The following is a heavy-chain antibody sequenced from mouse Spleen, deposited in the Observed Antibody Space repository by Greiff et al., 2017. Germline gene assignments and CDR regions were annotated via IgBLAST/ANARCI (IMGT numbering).Heavy chain of an antibody. Sequence: EVQVVESEGGLVQPGSSMKLSCTASGFTFSDYYMAWVRQVPEKGLEWVANINYDGSSTYYLDSLKSRFIISRDNAKNILYLQMSSLKSEDTATYYCARGGLYFDVWGAGTTVTVSS. V-gene: IGHV5-16*01. CDR2: INYDGSST. CDR1: GFTFSDYY. CDR3: ARGGLYFDV. J-gene: IGHJ1*01.